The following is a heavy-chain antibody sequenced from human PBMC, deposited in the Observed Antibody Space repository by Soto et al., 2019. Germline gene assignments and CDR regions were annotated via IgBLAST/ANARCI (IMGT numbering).Heavy chain of an antibody. V-gene: IGHV3-9*01. CDR2: ISWNSGSI. CDR3: AKGNPGYSSGFDY. Sequence: PGGSLRLSCAASGFTFDDYAMHWVRQAPGKGLEWVSGISWNSGSIGYADSVKGRFTISRDNAKNSLYLQMNSLRAEDTALYYCAKGNPGYSSGFDYWGQGTLVTVYS. D-gene: IGHD6-19*01. J-gene: IGHJ4*02. CDR1: GFTFDDYA.